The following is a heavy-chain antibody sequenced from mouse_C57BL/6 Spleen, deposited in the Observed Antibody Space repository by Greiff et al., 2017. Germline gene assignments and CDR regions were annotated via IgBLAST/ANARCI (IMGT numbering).Heavy chain of an antibody. CDR2: IDPEDDET. D-gene: IGHD2-4*01. CDR3: ARPFYYDYDAWFAY. J-gene: IGHJ3*01. Sequence: VQLQQSGAELVKPGASVKLSCTASGFNIKDYYMHWVKQRTEQGLEWIGRIDPEDDETKYAPKFQGKATITADTSSNTAYLQLSSLTSEDTAVYYCARPFYYDYDAWFAYWGQGTLVTVSA. CDR1: GFNIKDYY. V-gene: IGHV14-2*01.